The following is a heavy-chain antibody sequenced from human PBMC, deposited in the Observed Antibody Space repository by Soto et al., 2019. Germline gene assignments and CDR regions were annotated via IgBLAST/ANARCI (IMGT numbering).Heavy chain of an antibody. J-gene: IGHJ4*02. D-gene: IGHD3-9*01. CDR3: AKLPTYDILTGYYIGDAYFDY. CDR1: GFTFSSYA. CDR2: ISGSGGST. Sequence: GGSLRLSCAASGFTFSSYAMSWVRQAPGKGLEWVSAISGSGGSTYYADSVKGRFTISRDNSKNTLYLQMNSLRAEDTAVYYCAKLPTYDILTGYYIGDAYFDYWGQGTLVTVSS. V-gene: IGHV3-23*01.